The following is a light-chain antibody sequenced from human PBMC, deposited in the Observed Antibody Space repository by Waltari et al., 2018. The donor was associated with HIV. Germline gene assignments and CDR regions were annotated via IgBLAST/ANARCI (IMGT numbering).Light chain of an antibody. Sequence: QSALTQPAAVSGSPGQSITISCTGTRSDVGGYKYVSWYQQHPGKAPKLMIYEVSNRPSGVSNRFSGSKSGNTASLTISGLQAEDEADYYCSSYTSSNTVVFGGGTSLTVL. J-gene: IGLJ2*01. CDR1: RSDVGGYKY. CDR2: EVS. CDR3: SSYTSSNTVV. V-gene: IGLV2-14*01.